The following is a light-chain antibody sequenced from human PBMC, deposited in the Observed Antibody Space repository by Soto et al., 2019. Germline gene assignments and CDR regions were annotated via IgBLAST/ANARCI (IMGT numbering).Light chain of an antibody. V-gene: IGKV3-11*01. Sequence: EIVMTQAPATLCVSTVERAALSXXASQSVSSNLAWYQQKPGQSPRIXIYDASNRATGIPARFSGSGSGTDFTLTISSLEPEDFAVYYCQQRSNWPSTFGQGTKVDIK. J-gene: IGKJ1*01. CDR3: QQRSNWPST. CDR2: DAS. CDR1: QSVSSN.